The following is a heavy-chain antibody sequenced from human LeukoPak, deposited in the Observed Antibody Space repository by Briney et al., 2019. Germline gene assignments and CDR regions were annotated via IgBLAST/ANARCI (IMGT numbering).Heavy chain of an antibody. D-gene: IGHD2-21*02. J-gene: IGHJ4*02. Sequence: SETLSLTCTVSGGFISSYYWSWSRQAPGKGVEWIGNLFYKRGAWYKSSLKSRVTTSVDTSKNELSLTLTSVTAADTAVYYCARWTDCGGDCHILEYWGQGILVTVSS. CDR1: GGFISSYY. CDR2: LFYKRGA. CDR3: ARWTDCGGDCHILEY. V-gene: IGHV4-59*01.